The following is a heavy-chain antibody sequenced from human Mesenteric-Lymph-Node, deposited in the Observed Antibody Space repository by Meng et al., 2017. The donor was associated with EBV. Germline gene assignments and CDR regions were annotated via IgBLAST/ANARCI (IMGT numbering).Heavy chain of an antibody. Sequence: QVQLVQSGAEVKKPGDSVRVSCKASGYSFTTYYMHWVRQAPGQGLEWVGVISPGGGSTTYSQKFQGRVTVTRDTSTSTVYLELSSLRSEDTAVYYCARGTVTRNWFDPWGQGPRVTVSS. CDR2: ISPGGGST. D-gene: IGHD4-11*01. J-gene: IGHJ5*02. CDR3: ARGTVTRNWFDP. CDR1: GYSFTTYY. V-gene: IGHV1-46*01.